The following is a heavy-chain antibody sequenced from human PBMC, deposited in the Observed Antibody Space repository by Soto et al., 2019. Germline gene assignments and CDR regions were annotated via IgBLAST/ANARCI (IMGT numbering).Heavy chain of an antibody. D-gene: IGHD2-2*01. CDR2: INAGNGNT. CDR1: GYTFTSYA. V-gene: IGHV1-3*01. Sequence: ASVKVSCKASGYTFTSYAMHWVRQAPGQRLEWMGWINAGNGNTKYSQKFQGRVTITRDTSASTAYMELSSLRSEDTAVYYCARVFVVVPAPQYYIEFWGPGILVTLFS. J-gene: IGHJ4*02. CDR3: ARVFVVVPAPQYYIEF.